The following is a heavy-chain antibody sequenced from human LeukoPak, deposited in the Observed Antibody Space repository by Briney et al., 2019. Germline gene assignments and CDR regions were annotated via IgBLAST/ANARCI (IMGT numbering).Heavy chain of an antibody. D-gene: IGHD3-3*01. CDR1: GGSISSSNW. V-gene: IGHV4-4*02. Sequence: SGTLSLTCAVSGGSISSSNWWSWVRQPPGKGLEWIGEIYHSGSTNYNPSLESRVTISVDKSKNQFSLKLSSVTAADTAVYYCARLFAVVTRFFDYWGQGTLVIVSS. CDR2: IYHSGST. CDR3: ARLFAVVTRFFDY. J-gene: IGHJ4*02.